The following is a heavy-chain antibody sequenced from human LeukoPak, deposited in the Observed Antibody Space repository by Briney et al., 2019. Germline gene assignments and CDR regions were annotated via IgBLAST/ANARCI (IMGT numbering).Heavy chain of an antibody. CDR3: AKDPIRITMVRGVGNWFDP. V-gene: IGHV3-23*01. CDR1: GFTFSSYA. D-gene: IGHD3-10*01. Sequence: PGGSLRFSCAASGFTFSSYAMSWVRQAPGKGLEWVSAISGSGGSTYYADSVKGRFTISRDNSKNTLYLQMNSLRAEDTAVYYCAKDPIRITMVRGVGNWFDPWGQGTLVTVSS. J-gene: IGHJ5*02. CDR2: ISGSGGST.